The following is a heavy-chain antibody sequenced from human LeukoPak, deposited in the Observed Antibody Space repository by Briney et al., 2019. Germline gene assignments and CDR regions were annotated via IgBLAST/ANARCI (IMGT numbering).Heavy chain of an antibody. CDR1: GGTFSRYA. CDR3: ARDGNFVVVPAAFNY. V-gene: IGHV1-69*04. D-gene: IGHD2-2*01. CDR2: IIPKFDIA. J-gene: IGHJ4*02. Sequence: ASVKVSCKASGGTFSRYAINWVRQAPGQGLEWMGRIIPKFDIADYAQKFRGRVTITADKSTSTAHTELSSLRSEDTAVYYCARDGNFVVVPAAFNYWGQGTLVTVSS.